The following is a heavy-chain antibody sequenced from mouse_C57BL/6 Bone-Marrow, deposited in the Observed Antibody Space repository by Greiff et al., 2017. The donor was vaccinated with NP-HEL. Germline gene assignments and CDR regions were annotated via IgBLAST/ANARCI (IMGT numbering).Heavy chain of an antibody. CDR2: ISSGGSYT. CDR1: GFTFSSYG. J-gene: IGHJ2*01. Sequence: EVMLVESGGDLVKPGGSLKLSCAASGFTFSSYGMSWVRQTPEKRLEWVATISSGGSYTYYPDSVKGRFTISRDNAKNTLYLQMSSLKSEDTAMYYCARHYYSNYFDYWGQGTTLPVSS. D-gene: IGHD2-5*01. CDR3: ARHYYSNYFDY. V-gene: IGHV5-6*01.